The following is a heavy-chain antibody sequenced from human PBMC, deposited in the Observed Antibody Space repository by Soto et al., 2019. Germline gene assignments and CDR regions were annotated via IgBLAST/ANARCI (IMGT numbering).Heavy chain of an antibody. CDR3: ARTYYDFWSGYRYFDY. CDR2: IYYSGST. V-gene: IGHV4-59*01. CDR1: GGSISSYY. Sequence: SETLSLTCTVSGGSISSYYWSWIRQPPGKGLEWIGYIYYSGSTNYNPSLKSRVTISVDTSKNQFSLKLSSVTAADTAVYYCARTYYDFWSGYRYFDYWGQGTLVTVS. D-gene: IGHD3-3*01. J-gene: IGHJ4*02.